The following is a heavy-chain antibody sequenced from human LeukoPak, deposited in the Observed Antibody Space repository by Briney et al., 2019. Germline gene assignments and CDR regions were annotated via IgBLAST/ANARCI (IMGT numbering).Heavy chain of an antibody. CDR3: ARDRSMSGWYIDL. J-gene: IGHJ2*01. Sequence: GGSLRLSCAASGFTFSSYGMHWVRQAPGKGLEWVAVIWYDGSNKYYPDSVQGRFTISRDNSKNILYLQVNSLRAEDTAVYYCARDRSMSGWYIDLWGRGTLVTVSS. D-gene: IGHD2/OR15-2a*01. CDR2: IWYDGSNK. V-gene: IGHV3-33*01. CDR1: GFTFSSYG.